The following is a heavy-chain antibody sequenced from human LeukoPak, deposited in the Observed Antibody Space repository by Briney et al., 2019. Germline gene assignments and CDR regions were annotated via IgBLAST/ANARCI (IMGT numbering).Heavy chain of an antibody. CDR3: ARDRSMSGWYIDL. J-gene: IGHJ2*01. Sequence: GGSLRLSCAASGFTFSSYGMHWVRQAPGKGLEWVAVIWYDGSNKYYPDSVQGRFTISRDNSKNILYLQVNSLRAEDTAVYYCARDRSMSGWYIDLWGRGTLVTVSS. D-gene: IGHD2/OR15-2a*01. CDR2: IWYDGSNK. V-gene: IGHV3-33*01. CDR1: GFTFSSYG.